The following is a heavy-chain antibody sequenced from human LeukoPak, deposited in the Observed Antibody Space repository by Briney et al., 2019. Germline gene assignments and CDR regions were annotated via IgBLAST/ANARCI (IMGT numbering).Heavy chain of an antibody. Sequence: SGGSLRLSCAASGFTFNSYTMNWVRQAPGKGLEWVSSISSSSSHIYYADSVKGRFTISRDNAKNSLYLQMNSLRAEDTAVYYCARESNSGSYRIFDYWGQGTLVTVSS. CDR2: ISSSSSHI. J-gene: IGHJ4*02. D-gene: IGHD1-26*01. CDR1: GFTFNSYT. V-gene: IGHV3-21*01. CDR3: ARESNSGSYRIFDY.